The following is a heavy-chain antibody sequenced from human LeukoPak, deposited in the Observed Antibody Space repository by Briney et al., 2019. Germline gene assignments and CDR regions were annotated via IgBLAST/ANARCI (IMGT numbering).Heavy chain of an antibody. Sequence: AASVKVSCKASGYTFTDYYMHWVRQAPGQGLEWMGWINPNSGGTNYAQKFQGRVTMTRDTSISTAYMELSRLRSDDTAVYYCARVIPSYDSSLHDAFDIWGQGTMVTVSS. D-gene: IGHD3-22*01. CDR2: INPNSGGT. CDR1: GYTFTDYY. V-gene: IGHV1-2*02. CDR3: ARVIPSYDSSLHDAFDI. J-gene: IGHJ3*02.